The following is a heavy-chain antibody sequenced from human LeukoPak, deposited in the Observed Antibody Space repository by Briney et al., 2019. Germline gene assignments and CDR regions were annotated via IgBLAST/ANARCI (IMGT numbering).Heavy chain of an antibody. CDR2: MKRDGSEV. CDR1: GFTFSTYW. CDR3: ARYTEYYFDY. Sequence: GGSLRLSCAASGFTFSTYWMTWVRQAPGKGLEWVANMKRDGSEVYYANSVKGHFTISRDNAKNSLYLQMNSLRAEDTAVYYCARYTEYYFDYWGQGALVTVSS. J-gene: IGHJ4*02. D-gene: IGHD2-2*02. V-gene: IGHV3-7*01.